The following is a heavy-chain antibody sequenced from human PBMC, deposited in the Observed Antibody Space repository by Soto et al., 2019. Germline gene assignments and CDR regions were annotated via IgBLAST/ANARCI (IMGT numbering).Heavy chain of an antibody. V-gene: IGHV4-30-4*01. Sequence: QVQLQESGPGLVKPSETLSLTCTVSGGSISGGVHSWRWIRQPPGKGVEWIGHIFDSGSTYYNPSVKSRLTISFDTSKNQFSLRLSSVTAADTAVYYCAREIMPLTNDWYFDLWGRCTLVTVSS. CDR3: AREIMPLTNDWYFDL. J-gene: IGHJ2*01. CDR2: IFDSGST. D-gene: IGHD2-8*01. CDR1: GGSISGGVHS.